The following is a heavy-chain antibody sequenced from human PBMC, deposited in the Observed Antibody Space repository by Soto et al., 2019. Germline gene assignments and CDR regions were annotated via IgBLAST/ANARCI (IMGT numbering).Heavy chain of an antibody. D-gene: IGHD4-4*01. Sequence: QVQLVQSGAEVKKPGSSVKVSCKASGGTFSTYTITWVRQAPGQGLEWMGRIIPIIGISNYAQKFKGRVTISAAKLPGTAYMELTGLRSDDSAVYYCAGDPDSHYNDSHASSYPWGQGTLVTVSS. J-gene: IGHJ5*02. CDR1: GGTFSTYT. CDR3: AGDPDSHYNDSHASSYP. V-gene: IGHV1-69*08. CDR2: IIPIIGIS.